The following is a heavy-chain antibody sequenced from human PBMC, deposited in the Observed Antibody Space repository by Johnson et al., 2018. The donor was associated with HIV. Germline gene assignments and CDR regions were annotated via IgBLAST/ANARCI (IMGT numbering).Heavy chain of an antibody. V-gene: IGHV3-30-3*01. CDR2: LSYDGSNK. CDR1: GFTFSSYP. J-gene: IGHJ3*02. CDR3: ARDSDQYSSGWYEQLDAFDI. Sequence: VQLVESGGGVVQPGRSLRLSCAASGFTFSSYPLHWVRQAPGKGLEWVAVLSYDGSNKFYTDSVKGRFSISRDNSKNTLYLQMNSLRTEDTAVYYCARDSDQYSSGWYEQLDAFDIWGQGTMVTVSS. D-gene: IGHD6-19*01.